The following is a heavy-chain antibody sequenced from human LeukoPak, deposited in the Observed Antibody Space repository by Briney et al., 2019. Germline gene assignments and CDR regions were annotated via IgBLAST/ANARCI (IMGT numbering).Heavy chain of an antibody. CDR3: AREGDVATAPGAFDI. V-gene: IGHV4-34*01. CDR1: GGSFSGYY. J-gene: IGHJ3*02. D-gene: IGHD6-13*01. CDR2: INHSGST. Sequence: PSETLSLTCAVYGGSFSGYYWSWIRQPPGKGLEWIGEINHSGSTNYNPSLKSRVTMSVDTSKNQFSLKLSSVTAADTAVYYCAREGDVATAPGAFDIWGQGTMVTVSS.